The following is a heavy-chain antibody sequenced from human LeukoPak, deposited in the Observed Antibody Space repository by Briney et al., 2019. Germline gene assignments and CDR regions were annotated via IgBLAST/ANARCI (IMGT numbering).Heavy chain of an antibody. J-gene: IGHJ3*02. CDR2: IYYSGST. V-gene: IGHV4-59*01. Sequence: SETLSLTCTVSGGSISSYYWSWIRQPPGKGLEWIGYIYYSGSTNYNPSLKSRVTISVDTSKNQFSLKLGSVTAADTAVYYCARGIVVVVAGARAFDIWGQGTMVTVSS. CDR1: GGSISSYY. CDR3: ARGIVVVVAGARAFDI. D-gene: IGHD2-15*01.